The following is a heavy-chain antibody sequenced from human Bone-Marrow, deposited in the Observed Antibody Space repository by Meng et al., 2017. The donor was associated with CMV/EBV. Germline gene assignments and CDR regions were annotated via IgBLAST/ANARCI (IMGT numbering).Heavy chain of an antibody. CDR2: IKEGGSEK. Sequence: GGSLRLSCAASGFTFSSYWMSWVRQAPGKGLEWVANIKEGGSEKYYVDSVRGRFTISRDNAKNSLYLQMNSLRAEDTAVYYCARFLVWYQLLFDYWGQGTLVTVSS. D-gene: IGHD2-2*01. V-gene: IGHV3-7*01. J-gene: IGHJ4*02. CDR1: GFTFSSYW. CDR3: ARFLVWYQLLFDY.